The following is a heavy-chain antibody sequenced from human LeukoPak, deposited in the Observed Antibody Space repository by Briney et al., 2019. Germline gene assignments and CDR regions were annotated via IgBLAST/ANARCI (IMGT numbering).Heavy chain of an antibody. J-gene: IGHJ5*02. CDR3: ARLDSSSWHPADP. CDR2: IYPGDSDT. D-gene: IGHD6-13*01. Sequence: PGASLQISCKGSGYSFTSYWIGWVRPMPGKGLEWMGIIYPGDSDTRYSPSFQGQVTISADKSISTAYLQWSSLKASDTAMYYCARLDSSSWHPADPWGQGTLVTVSS. CDR1: GYSFTSYW. V-gene: IGHV5-51*01.